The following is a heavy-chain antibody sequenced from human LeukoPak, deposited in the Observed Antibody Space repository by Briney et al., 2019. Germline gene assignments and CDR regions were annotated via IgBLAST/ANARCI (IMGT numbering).Heavy chain of an antibody. V-gene: IGHV3-48*03. CDR1: GFTFSSYE. Sequence: QSGGSLRLSCAASGFTFSSYEMNWVRQAPGKGLEWVSYISSSGSTIYYTDSVKGRFTISRDNAKNSLYLQMNGLRAEDTAVYYCARHVGVQHWGQGTLVTVSS. CDR2: ISSSGSTI. CDR3: ARHVGVQH. J-gene: IGHJ4*02. D-gene: IGHD2-21*01.